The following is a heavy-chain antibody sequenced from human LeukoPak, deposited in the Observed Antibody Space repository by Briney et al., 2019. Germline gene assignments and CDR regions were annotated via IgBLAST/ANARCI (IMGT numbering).Heavy chain of an antibody. CDR3: ARDPSYCSGGSCYSFDS. J-gene: IGHJ4*02. V-gene: IGHV4-31*03. Sequence: PSETLSLTCTVSDGSISSGGYYWSWIRQHPGKGLEWIGYIYYSGSTYYNPSLKSRVTISVDTSKNQFSLKLSSVTAADMAVYYCARDPSYCSGGSCYSFDSWGQGTLVTVSS. D-gene: IGHD2-15*01. CDR1: DGSISSGGYY. CDR2: IYYSGST.